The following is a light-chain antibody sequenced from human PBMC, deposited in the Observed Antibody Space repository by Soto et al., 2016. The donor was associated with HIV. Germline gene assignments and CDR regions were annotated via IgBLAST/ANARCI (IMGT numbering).Light chain of an antibody. CDR3: QVWDASTDLVV. V-gene: IGLV3-21*03. CDR1: NVGSKS. CDR2: DDS. Sequence: SYELTQPPLLSVAPRKTARITCGGNNVGSKSVQWYQQKPGQAPVLVVYDDSDRLSGIPERFSGSNSGNTATLSISRVEAGDEADYYCQVWDASTDLVVFGGGTKLTVL. J-gene: IGLJ2*01.